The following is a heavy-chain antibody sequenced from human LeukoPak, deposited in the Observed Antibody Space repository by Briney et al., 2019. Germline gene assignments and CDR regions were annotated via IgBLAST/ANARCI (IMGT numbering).Heavy chain of an antibody. V-gene: IGHV1-24*01. Sequence: ASMKVSCKVSGYTLTELPMHWVRQAPGKELEWMGGFDPEDGETIYAQKFQGRVTMTEDTSTDTAYMELSSLRSEDTAVFYCAFMAAREDYWGQGTLVTVSS. CDR3: AFMAAREDY. D-gene: IGHD6-6*01. CDR2: FDPEDGET. CDR1: GYTLTELP. J-gene: IGHJ4*02.